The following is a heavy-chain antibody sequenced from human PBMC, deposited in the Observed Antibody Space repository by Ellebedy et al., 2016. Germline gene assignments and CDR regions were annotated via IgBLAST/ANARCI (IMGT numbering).Heavy chain of an antibody. CDR1: EYTFTTNF. D-gene: IGHD5-18*01. J-gene: IGHJ4*02. Sequence: ASVKVSCKASEYTFTTNFFHWARQAPGEGLEWMGVIKPSGGSTVYAQKLQGRLSMTKDTSTSTVYMELTSLTLDDTAVYFCAGGYSYGPFDYWGQGTLVTVSS. CDR2: IKPSGGST. V-gene: IGHV1-46*04. CDR3: AGGYSYGPFDY.